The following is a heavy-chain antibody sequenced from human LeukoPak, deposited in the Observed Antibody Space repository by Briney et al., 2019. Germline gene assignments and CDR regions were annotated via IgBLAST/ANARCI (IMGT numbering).Heavy chain of an antibody. CDR1: GFTVSNYY. V-gene: IGHV3-53*01. J-gene: IGHJ4*02. Sequence: GGSLRLSCAASGFTVSNYYMSRVRQAPGKGLEWVSVIYTAGSTYYADSVKGRFTISRDNSKNTLYLQMNSLRAEDTAVYYCAREGPDCGGDCYYDYWGQGTLVTVSS. CDR3: AREGPDCGGDCYYDY. D-gene: IGHD2-21*01. CDR2: IYTAGST.